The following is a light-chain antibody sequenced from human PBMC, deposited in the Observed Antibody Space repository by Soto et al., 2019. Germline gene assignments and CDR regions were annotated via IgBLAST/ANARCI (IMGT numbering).Light chain of an antibody. J-gene: IGLJ1*01. CDR3: CSYAGSPYV. V-gene: IGLV2-11*01. CDR1: SSDVGRYNY. CDR2: DVS. Sequence: QSVLTQPRSVSGSPGQSVTISCTGTSSDVGRYNYVSWYQHHPGKAPNLMVYDVSTRRAGVPDRFSGSKSGTTASLTSSGLQAEDEADYYCCSYAGSPYVFGTGTKVTVL.